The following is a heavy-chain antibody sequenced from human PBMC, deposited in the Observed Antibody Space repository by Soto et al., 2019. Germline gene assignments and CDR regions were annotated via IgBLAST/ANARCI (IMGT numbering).Heavy chain of an antibody. J-gene: IGHJ6*02. CDR3: ARLKTHYGMDV. CDR1: GGSFSGYY. V-gene: IGHV4-34*01. CDR2: INHSGST. Sequence: PSETLSLTCAVYGGSFSGYYWNWIRQPPGKGLEWIGEINHSGSTNYNPSLKSRVTVSVDTSKNQFSLKLSSVTAADTAVYYCARLKTHYGMDVWGQGTTVPVSS.